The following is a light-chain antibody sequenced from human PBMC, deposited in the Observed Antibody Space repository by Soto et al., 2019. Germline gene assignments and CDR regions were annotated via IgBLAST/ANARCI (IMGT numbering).Light chain of an antibody. CDR2: EVS. CDR3: SSYRTGGPFV. J-gene: IGLJ1*01. CDR1: SSDVGGYNY. V-gene: IGLV2-14*01. Sequence: QSVLTQPASVSGSPGQSIAISSTGTSSDVGGYNYVSWYQQLPGKAPKLLISEVSNRPSGVSHRFSGSKPGNTASLTISGLQAEDEADYYCSSYRTGGPFVFGTGTKVTVL.